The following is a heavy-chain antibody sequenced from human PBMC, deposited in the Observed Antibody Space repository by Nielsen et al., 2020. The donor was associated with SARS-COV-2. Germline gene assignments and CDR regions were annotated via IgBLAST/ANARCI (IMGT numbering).Heavy chain of an antibody. Sequence: SETLSLTCTVSGGSISSSSYYWGWIRQPPGKGLEWIGSIYYSGSTYYNPSLKSRVTISVDTSKNQFSLKLSSVTAADTAVYYCARTIFEYSSSWGPYYYGMDVWGQGTTVTVSS. V-gene: IGHV4-39*01. CDR2: IYYSGST. CDR3: ARTIFEYSSSWGPYYYGMDV. CDR1: GGSISSSSYY. D-gene: IGHD6-6*01. J-gene: IGHJ6*02.